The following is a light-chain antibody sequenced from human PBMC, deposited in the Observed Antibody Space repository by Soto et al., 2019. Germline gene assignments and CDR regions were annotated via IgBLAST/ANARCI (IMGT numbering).Light chain of an antibody. CDR1: SSDIGHYDY. CDR3: CSLTTSHTYV. J-gene: IGLJ1*01. V-gene: IGLV2-14*03. Sequence: QSVLAQPASVSGSPGQSITTSCTGTSSDIGHYDYVSWYQQHPGKAPKLMIYHVTYRPSGVSNRYSGSKSGNSASLTISGLQADDEADYYCCSLTTSHTYVFGSGTKVTVL. CDR2: HVT.